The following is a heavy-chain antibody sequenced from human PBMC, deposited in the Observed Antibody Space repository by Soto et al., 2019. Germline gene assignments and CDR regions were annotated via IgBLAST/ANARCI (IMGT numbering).Heavy chain of an antibody. Sequence: EVQLVQSGGGLVQPGGSLRLSCEASGFTFSHYWMRWVRQAPGKGLEWVAFIDQGGLETHYADSVKGRLTLSRDNAKNTVLLEMRSLRAEDTAMYYCARTILIRYFDKWGQGTPVTASS. CDR3: ARTILIRYFDK. V-gene: IGHV3-7*03. J-gene: IGHJ4*02. CDR2: IDQGGLET. D-gene: IGHD2-8*01. CDR1: GFTFSHYW.